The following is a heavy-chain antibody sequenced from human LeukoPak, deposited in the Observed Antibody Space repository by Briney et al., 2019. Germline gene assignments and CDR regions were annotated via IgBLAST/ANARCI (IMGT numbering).Heavy chain of an antibody. Sequence: PSETLSLTCAVYGGSFSGYYWSWIRQPPGKGLEWIGEINHSGSTNYNPSLKSRVTISVDTSKNQFSLKLSSVTAADTAVYYCARRGYCSSTSCFMSRRVLDYRGQGTLVTVSS. J-gene: IGHJ4*02. CDR3: ARRGYCSSTSCFMSRRVLDY. V-gene: IGHV4-34*01. CDR2: INHSGST. D-gene: IGHD2-2*01. CDR1: GGSFSGYY.